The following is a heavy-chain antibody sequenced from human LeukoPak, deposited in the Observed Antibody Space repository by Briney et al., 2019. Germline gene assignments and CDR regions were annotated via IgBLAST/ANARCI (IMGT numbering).Heavy chain of an antibody. D-gene: IGHD2-15*01. Sequence: SETLSLTCTVSGGSISSGSYYWSWIRQPAGKGLEWIGRIYTSGSTNYNPSLKSRVTISVDTSKNQFSLKLSSVTAADTAVYYCSAAHYYYYMDVWGKGTTVTVSS. CDR2: IYTSGST. CDR1: GGSISSGSYY. CDR3: SAAHYYYYMDV. J-gene: IGHJ6*03. V-gene: IGHV4-61*02.